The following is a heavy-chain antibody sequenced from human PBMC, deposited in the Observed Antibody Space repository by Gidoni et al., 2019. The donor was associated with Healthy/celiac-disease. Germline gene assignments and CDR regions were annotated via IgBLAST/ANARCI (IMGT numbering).Heavy chain of an antibody. V-gene: IGHV3-30-3*01. J-gene: IGHJ5*02. CDR3: AREDTDWFDP. Sequence: QVQLGEYGGGVVTPGRSLRLSCGASGLTFSSYAMHWVRQAPAKALEWVAVISYDGSNKSYADSVKVRFTISRDNSKNTLYLQMNSLRAEDTAVYYCAREDTDWFDPWGQGTLVTVSS. CDR2: ISYDGSNK. CDR1: GLTFSSYA. D-gene: IGHD5-18*01.